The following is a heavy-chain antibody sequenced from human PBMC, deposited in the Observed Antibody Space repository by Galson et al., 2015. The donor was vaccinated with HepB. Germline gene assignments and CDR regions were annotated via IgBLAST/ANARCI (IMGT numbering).Heavy chain of an antibody. J-gene: IGHJ5*02. D-gene: IGHD3-22*01. CDR2: TYYRSKWYY. CDR3: ARNVYYDTSGYYYKPGWVDP. Sequence: CAISGDSVSSNSAAWNWIGQSPSRGLEWLGRTYYRSKWYYDYAVSVRSRITINPDISRNQFSLQLYSVTPEDTAVYYSARNVYYDTSGYYYKPGWVDPWGQGTLVTVSS. V-gene: IGHV6-1*01. CDR1: GDSVSSNSAA.